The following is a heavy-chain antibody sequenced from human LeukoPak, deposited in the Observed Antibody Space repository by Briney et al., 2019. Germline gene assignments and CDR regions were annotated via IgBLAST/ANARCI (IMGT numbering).Heavy chain of an antibody. CDR3: ATDCLYSGIICQFDY. V-gene: IGHV3-7*01. D-gene: IGHD3-10*02. J-gene: IGHJ4*02. Sequence: PGGSLRLSCAASGFTFSSYGMSWVRQAPGKGLEWVANIKQNGSEKYYVDSVKGRFTISRDNAKNSLYLQMNSLRAEDTAVYYCATDCLYSGIICQFDYWGQGTLVTVSS. CDR1: GFTFSSYG. CDR2: IKQNGSEK.